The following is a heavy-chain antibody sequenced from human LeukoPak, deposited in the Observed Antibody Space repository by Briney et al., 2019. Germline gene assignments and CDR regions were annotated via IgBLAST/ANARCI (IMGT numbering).Heavy chain of an antibody. J-gene: IGHJ4*02. V-gene: IGHV1-46*01. CDR3: ARDPGKGMAVARTIDY. D-gene: IGHD6-19*01. CDR1: GYTFTSYY. CDR2: INPSGGST. Sequence: ASVKVSCKASGYTFTSYYMHWVRQAPGQGLEWMGIINPSGGSTSYAQKFQGRVTMTTDTSTSTAYMELRSLRSDDTAVYYCARDPGKGMAVARTIDYWGQGTLVTVSS.